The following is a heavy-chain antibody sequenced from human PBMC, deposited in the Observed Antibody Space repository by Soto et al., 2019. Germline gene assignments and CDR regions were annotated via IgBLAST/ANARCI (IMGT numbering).Heavy chain of an antibody. D-gene: IGHD3-10*01. Sequence: GGSLRVTCAAAGFIFKMYWMHWVRQSPGKGLVWISRIYNDGTYSDYADSVRGRFTISRDNVNDTLYLQMNNLRAEDSGLYYCTRGPRPISTGTGAYWGQGTSFTVSS. CDR1: GFIFKMYW. CDR2: IYNDGTYS. J-gene: IGHJ4*02. V-gene: IGHV3-74*01. CDR3: TRGPRPISTGTGAY.